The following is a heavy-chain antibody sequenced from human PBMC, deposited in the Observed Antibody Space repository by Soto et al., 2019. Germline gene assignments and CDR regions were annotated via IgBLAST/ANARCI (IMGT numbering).Heavy chain of an antibody. Sequence: SETLSLTCTVPGGSISSGVYYWSWIRQHPGKGLEWIGYIYYSGSTYYNPSLKSRVTISVDTSKNQFSLKLSSVTAADTAVYYCARDKGRYYGSGSITPYYYYYGMDVWGQGTTVTVSS. CDR2: IYYSGST. V-gene: IGHV4-31*03. CDR1: GGSISSGVYY. D-gene: IGHD3-10*01. CDR3: ARDKGRYYGSGSITPYYYYYGMDV. J-gene: IGHJ6*02.